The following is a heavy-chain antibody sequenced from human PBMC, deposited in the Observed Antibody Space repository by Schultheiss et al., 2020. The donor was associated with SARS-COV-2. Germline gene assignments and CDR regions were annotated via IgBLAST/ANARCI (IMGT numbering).Heavy chain of an antibody. V-gene: IGHV3-11*01. Sequence: GGSLRLSCAASGFTFSDYYMNWVRQAPGKGLEWISYIRSDGSTKFYADSVQGRFTISRDDATNSLYLQTNSLRAEDTAVYYCARALSGTYLDYWGQGTLVTVSS. CDR2: IRSDGSTK. CDR3: ARALSGTYLDY. J-gene: IGHJ4*02. D-gene: IGHD1-26*01. CDR1: GFTFSDYY.